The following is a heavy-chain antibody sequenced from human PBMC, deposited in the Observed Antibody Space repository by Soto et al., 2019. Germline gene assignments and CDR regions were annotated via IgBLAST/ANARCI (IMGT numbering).Heavy chain of an antibody. CDR3: TRDASRDSSARGWFDP. V-gene: IGHV3-21*01. CDR2: ISSNSAYI. D-gene: IGHD6-13*01. J-gene: IGHJ5*02. CDR1: GFSFRSFT. Sequence: AGGSLRLSCAASGFSFRSFTMNWVRQAPGKGLEWVSTISSNSAYIYYTDALRGRFTISRDNAKNSLHLQMNSLRAEDTAVYYCTRDASRDSSARGWFDPWGPGTLVTVSS.